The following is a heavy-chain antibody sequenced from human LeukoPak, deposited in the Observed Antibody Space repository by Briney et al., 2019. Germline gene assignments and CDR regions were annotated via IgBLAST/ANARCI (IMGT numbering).Heavy chain of an antibody. Sequence: SETLSLTCTVSGGSISSDYWCWIRQPPGKGLEWIGYIYYSGTTNYNPSLKSRVSISIDTSKNEFSLKLNSVTAADTAVYYCARDRELGYWGQGTLVTVSS. J-gene: IGHJ4*02. CDR1: GGSISSDY. CDR3: ARDRELGY. V-gene: IGHV4-59*01. CDR2: IYYSGTT. D-gene: IGHD1-26*01.